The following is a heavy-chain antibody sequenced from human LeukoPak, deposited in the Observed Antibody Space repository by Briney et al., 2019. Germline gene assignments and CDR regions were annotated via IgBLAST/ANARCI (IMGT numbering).Heavy chain of an antibody. CDR3: ARRAGAYSHPYDY. CDR1: GFTFSDYG. J-gene: IGHJ4*02. D-gene: IGHD4/OR15-4a*01. CDR2: ISSTSSTI. Sequence: PGGSLRLSCAASGFTFSDYGMNWVRQAPGKGLEWLSHISSTSSTIKYADSVKGRFTISRDNSKNTLYLQMNSLRAEDTAVYYCARRAGAYSHPYDYWGQGTLVTVSS. V-gene: IGHV3-48*01.